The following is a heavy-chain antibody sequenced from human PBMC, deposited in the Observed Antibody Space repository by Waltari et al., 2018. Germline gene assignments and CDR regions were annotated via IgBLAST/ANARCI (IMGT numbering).Heavy chain of an antibody. J-gene: IGHJ6*02. V-gene: IGHV4-4*02. CDR1: ADSFRSNKG. CDR3: ARYEDLYGMDV. Sequence: QVQLQESGPGLVKPSGTLSLTCVVPADSFRSNKGWTWVPQPPGKGLEWIGEIYQSGSTPYNPSLNGRVTMSIDMSKKQLSLRLTSVTTADTAMYYCARYEDLYGMDVWGQGTTVTVSS. D-gene: IGHD2-15*01. CDR2: IYQSGST.